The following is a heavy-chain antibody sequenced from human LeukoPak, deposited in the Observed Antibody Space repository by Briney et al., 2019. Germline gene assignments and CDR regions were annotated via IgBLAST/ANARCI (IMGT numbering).Heavy chain of an antibody. J-gene: IGHJ3*02. V-gene: IGHV3-53*01. D-gene: IGHD1-26*01. CDR2: LDSGTRT. CDR1: GFSVSSNY. CDR3: ARTIVGATNDAFDI. Sequence: GGSLRLSCVGSGFSVSSNYMSWVRQAPGKGLEWVSVLDSGTRTYYADSVKGRFTISRDNSKNTLYLQMNSLRAEDTAVYYCARTIVGATNDAFDIWGQGTMVTVSS.